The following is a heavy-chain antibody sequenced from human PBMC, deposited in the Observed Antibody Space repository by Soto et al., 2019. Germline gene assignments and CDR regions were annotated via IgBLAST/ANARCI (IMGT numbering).Heavy chain of an antibody. CDR3: ARGTTVETGNY. CDR2: ISSSSSTK. CDR1: GYF. Sequence: GYFWSWIRQSPGKGLEWVSYISSSSSTKYYADSVKGRFTISRDNPKNSLYLQMNSLRSDDTAVYYCARGTTVETGNYWGQGTLVTVSS. J-gene: IGHJ4*02. D-gene: IGHD4-17*01. V-gene: IGHV3-11*01.